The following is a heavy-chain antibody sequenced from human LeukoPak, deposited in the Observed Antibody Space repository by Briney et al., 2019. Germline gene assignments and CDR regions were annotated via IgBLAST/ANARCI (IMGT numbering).Heavy chain of an antibody. CDR3: ARHVVTGDDTSFDY. Sequence: GRSLRLSCAASGFTFSSYGMHWVRQAPGKGLEWVALVWSDGTNTYYADSVKGRFTISRDNSKSTLYLQMNSLRAEDTAVYYCARHVVTGDDTSFDYWGQGTLVTVSS. V-gene: IGHV3-33*01. CDR1: GFTFSSYG. J-gene: IGHJ4*02. CDR2: VWSDGTNT. D-gene: IGHD2-15*01.